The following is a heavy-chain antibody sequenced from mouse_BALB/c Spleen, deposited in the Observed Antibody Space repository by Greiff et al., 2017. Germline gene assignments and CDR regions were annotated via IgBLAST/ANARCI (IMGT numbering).Heavy chain of an antibody. V-gene: IGHV10-1*02. CDR1: GFTFNTYA. Sequence: EVQLVESGGGLVQPKGSLKLSCAASGFTFNTYAMNWVRQAPGKGLEWVARIRSKSNNYATYYADSVKDRFTISRDDSQSMLYLQMNNLKTEDTAMYYCVRGVPHYYGYVGYAMDYWGQGTSVTVSS. CDR3: VRGVPHYYGYVGYAMDY. J-gene: IGHJ4*01. D-gene: IGHD1-2*01. CDR2: IRSKSNNYAT.